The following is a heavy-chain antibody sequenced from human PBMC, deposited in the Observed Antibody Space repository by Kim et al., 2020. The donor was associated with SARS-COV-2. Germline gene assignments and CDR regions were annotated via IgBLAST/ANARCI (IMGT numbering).Heavy chain of an antibody. D-gene: IGHD6-19*01. CDR3: AKVYSGAWTYALGI. Sequence: GGSLRLSCAASGFTFDDYAMHWVRQAAGKGLEWVSGISWGSGRIGYADSVKGRFTISRDNAKNSLYLQMNSLRAEDTALYYCAKVYSGAWTYALGIWGQG. J-gene: IGHJ3*02. CDR1: GFTFDDYA. CDR2: ISWGSGRI. V-gene: IGHV3-9*01.